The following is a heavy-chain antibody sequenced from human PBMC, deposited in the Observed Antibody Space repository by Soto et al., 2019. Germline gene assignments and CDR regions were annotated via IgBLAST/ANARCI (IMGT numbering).Heavy chain of an antibody. CDR1: GFTFSDYA. Sequence: VQLVESGGGVVQPGRSLRLSCAASGFTFSDYAMHWVRQAPGKGLERVAVVSHDGRNTHYADSVKGRFTISRDSSKNTVSLEMTSLRSDDTGVYYCAKGGRQWLVTSYFNYWGQGALVTVSS. CDR3: AKGGRQWLVTSYFNY. J-gene: IGHJ4*02. CDR2: VSHDGRNT. D-gene: IGHD6-19*01. V-gene: IGHV3-30*18.